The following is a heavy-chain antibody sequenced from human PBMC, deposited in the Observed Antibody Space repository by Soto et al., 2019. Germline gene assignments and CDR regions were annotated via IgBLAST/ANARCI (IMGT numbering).Heavy chain of an antibody. CDR1: GFTFSSYR. V-gene: IGHV3-7*01. CDR3: ARETTNDYNYYYYMDV. J-gene: IGHJ6*03. D-gene: IGHD4-17*01. CDR2: IKQDGSEK. Sequence: PGGSLRLSCAASGFTFSSYRMSWVRQAPGKGLEWVANIKQDGSEKYYVDSVKGRFTISRDNAKNSLYLQMNSLRAEDTAVYYCARETTNDYNYYYYMDVWGKGTTVTVSS.